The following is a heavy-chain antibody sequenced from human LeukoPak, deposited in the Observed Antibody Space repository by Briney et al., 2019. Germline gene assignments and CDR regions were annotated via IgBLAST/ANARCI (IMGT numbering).Heavy chain of an antibody. Sequence: ASVKVSCKASGYTITSYDINWVRQATGQGLAWMGWMNPNSGKTGYAQKFQGRVTMTRNTSISTAYMELSSLRSEDTAVYYCARARLHRESLDYWGQGTLVTVSS. V-gene: IGHV1-8*01. J-gene: IGHJ4*02. D-gene: IGHD4-11*01. CDR1: GYTITSYD. CDR3: ARARLHRESLDY. CDR2: MNPNSGKT.